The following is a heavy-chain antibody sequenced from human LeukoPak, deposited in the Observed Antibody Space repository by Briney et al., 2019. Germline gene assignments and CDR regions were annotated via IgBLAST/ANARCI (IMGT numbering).Heavy chain of an antibody. Sequence: PSETLSLTCTVSGGSISSSSYYWGWIRQPPGKGLEWIGSIYYSGSTYYNPSLKSRVTISVDTSKNQFSLKLSSVTAADTAVYYCAREPSYYYVSSGYYVDYWGQGTLVTVSS. J-gene: IGHJ4*02. CDR1: GGSISSSSYY. V-gene: IGHV4-39*02. D-gene: IGHD3-22*01. CDR3: AREPSYYYVSSGYYVDY. CDR2: IYYSGST.